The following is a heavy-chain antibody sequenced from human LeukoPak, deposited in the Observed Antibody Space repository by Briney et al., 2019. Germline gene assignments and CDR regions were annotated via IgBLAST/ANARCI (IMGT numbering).Heavy chain of an antibody. CDR2: ISNSSSYI. J-gene: IGHJ4*02. V-gene: IGHV3-21*01. CDR1: GFTFSSYS. Sequence: GGSLRLSCAASGFTFSSYSMNWVRQAPGKRLECVSSISNSSSYIYYADSVKGRFTISRDNAKNSLYLQMNSLRAEDTAVYYCARMVRGRRRYYFDYWGQGTLVTVSS. D-gene: IGHD3-10*01. CDR3: ARMVRGRRRYYFDY.